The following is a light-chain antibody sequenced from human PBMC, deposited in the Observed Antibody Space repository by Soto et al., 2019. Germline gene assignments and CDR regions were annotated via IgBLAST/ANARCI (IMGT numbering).Light chain of an antibody. CDR2: DVS. CDR3: SSYTSSSTLYV. CDR1: SSDVGGYNY. V-gene: IGLV2-14*01. Sequence: QSVLTQPASVSGSPGQSITISCTGTSSDVGGYNYVSWYQQHPGKAPKFMIYDVSNRPSGVSNRFSGSKSGNTASLTISGLQAEDEADYYCSSYTSSSTLYVFGTGNKVTVL. J-gene: IGLJ1*01.